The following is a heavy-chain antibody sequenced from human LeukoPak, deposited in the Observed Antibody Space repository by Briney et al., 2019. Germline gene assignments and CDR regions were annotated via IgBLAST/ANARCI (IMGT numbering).Heavy chain of an antibody. D-gene: IGHD1-26*01. J-gene: IGHJ4*02. Sequence: ASVKVSCKASGYTFTGYYMHWVRQAPGQGLEWMGWINPNSGGTNYAQKFQGRVTMTRDTSISTAYMELSRLRSDDTAVYYCAADSSGVGAIDYWGQGTLVTVSS. CDR3: AADSSGVGAIDY. CDR2: INPNSGGT. V-gene: IGHV1-2*02. CDR1: GYTFTGYY.